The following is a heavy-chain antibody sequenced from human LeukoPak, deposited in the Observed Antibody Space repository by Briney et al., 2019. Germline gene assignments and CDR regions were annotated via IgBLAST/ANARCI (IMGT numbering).Heavy chain of an antibody. Sequence: ASVKVPCKASGYTFTSYAMNWVRQAPGQGLEWMGWINTNTGNPTYAQGFTGRFVFSLDTSVSTAYLQISSLKAEDTAVYYCARTREQQLNYDDHFDYWGQGTLVTVSS. CDR2: INTNTGNP. CDR1: GYTFTSYA. CDR3: ARTREQQLNYDDHFDY. V-gene: IGHV7-4-1*02. D-gene: IGHD6-13*01. J-gene: IGHJ4*02.